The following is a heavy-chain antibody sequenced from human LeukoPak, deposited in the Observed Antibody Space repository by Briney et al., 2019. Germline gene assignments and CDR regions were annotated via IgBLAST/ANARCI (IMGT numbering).Heavy chain of an antibody. CDR2: ISGSGGST. Sequence: PGGSLRLSCAASGFTFSSYGLHWVRQAPGKGLEWVSAISGSGGSTYYADSVKGRFTIPRDNSKHTLYLQMNSLRAEDTAVYYCAKCIVAAVEAFDIWGQGTMVTVSS. D-gene: IGHD6-25*01. V-gene: IGHV3-23*01. CDR3: AKCIVAAVEAFDI. J-gene: IGHJ3*02. CDR1: GFTFSSYG.